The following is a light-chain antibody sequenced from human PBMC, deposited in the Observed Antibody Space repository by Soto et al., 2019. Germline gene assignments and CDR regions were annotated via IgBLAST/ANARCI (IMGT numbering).Light chain of an antibody. CDR1: RSILYNSNNKNY. CDR3: HQYYSAPYT. Sequence: DIVMTQSPDSLAVSLGERATINCKSSRSILYNSNNKNYLTWYQQKPGQPPKLLISWASIRESGVPDRFSGSGSGTDFTLTIRSLRAEDVAVYYCHQYYSAPYTFGQGTKLEIK. V-gene: IGKV4-1*01. J-gene: IGKJ2*01. CDR2: WAS.